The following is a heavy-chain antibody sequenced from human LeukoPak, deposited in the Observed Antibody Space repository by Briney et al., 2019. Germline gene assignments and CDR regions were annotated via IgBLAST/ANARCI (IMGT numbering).Heavy chain of an antibody. J-gene: IGHJ4*02. CDR1: GFTFSSYA. D-gene: IGHD3-10*01. CDR3: AKDRRDDYGSGSSPFDY. Sequence: GGSLRLSCAASGFTFSSYAMSWVRQAPGKGLEWVSAISGSGGSTYYADSVKGRFTISRDNSKNTLYLQMNSLRAEDTAVYYCAKDRRDDYGSGSSPFDYWGQGTLATVSS. CDR2: ISGSGGST. V-gene: IGHV3-23*01.